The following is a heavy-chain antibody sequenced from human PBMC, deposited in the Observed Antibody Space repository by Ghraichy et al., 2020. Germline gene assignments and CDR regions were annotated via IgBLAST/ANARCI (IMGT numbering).Heavy chain of an antibody. CDR1: GFSFSNYA. CDR2: ISISGAST. J-gene: IGHJ4*02. D-gene: IGHD1-26*01. CDR3: AKGKRVVGATTIDY. V-gene: IGHV3-23*01. Sequence: GWSLRLSCATFGFSFSNYAMSWVRQAPGKGLEWVSTISISGASTFYAGSVKGRFTISRDNSGNTVYLQMNSLRVEDTAIYYCAKGKRVVGATTIDYWGQGTLVTVSS.